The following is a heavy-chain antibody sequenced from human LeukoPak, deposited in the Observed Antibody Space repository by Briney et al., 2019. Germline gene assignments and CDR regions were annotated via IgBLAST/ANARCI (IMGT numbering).Heavy chain of an antibody. CDR1: GVSISSGGYY. CDR2: IYYTGST. J-gene: IGHJ3*02. D-gene: IGHD2-8*01. V-gene: IGHV4-31*03. CDR3: ARGRMLRGAFDI. Sequence: PSQTLSLTCTVSGVSISSGGYYWSWIRQHPGKGLEWIGYIYYTGSTYYNPSLKSRVSISVDTSKNQFSLKLSSVTAADTAVYYCARGRMLRGAFDIWGQGTMVTVSS.